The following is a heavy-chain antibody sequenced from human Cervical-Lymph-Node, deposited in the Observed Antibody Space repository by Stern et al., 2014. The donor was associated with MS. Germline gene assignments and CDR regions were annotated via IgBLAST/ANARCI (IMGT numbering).Heavy chain of an antibody. J-gene: IGHJ3*02. Sequence: EVQLEESGGGLVKPGGSLRISCAASGFTFSNAWMRWVRQAPGKGLEWVGRIKSQTDGETTDYAAPVKGRFTISRDNSKNTLYLQMNSLKTEDTAVYYCTTEPCGGDCYPDAFDIWGQGTMVTVSS. CDR1: GFTFSNAW. CDR3: TTEPCGGDCYPDAFDI. D-gene: IGHD2-21*02. V-gene: IGHV3-15*01. CDR2: IKSQTDGETT.